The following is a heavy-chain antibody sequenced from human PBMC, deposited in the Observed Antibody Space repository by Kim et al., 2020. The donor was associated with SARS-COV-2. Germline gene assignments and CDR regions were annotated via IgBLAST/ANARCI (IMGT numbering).Heavy chain of an antibody. CDR2: IDPSDSYT. CDR1: GYSFTNYW. J-gene: IGHJ4*02. D-gene: IGHD3-9*01. Sequence: GESLKISCKGLGYSFTNYWITWVRQMPGKGLEWMGRIDPSDSYTNYSPSFQGHVSISTDNSITTAFLQWSNLKASDTAIYYCARGPPYYDIVTGSPFDLWGQGTLLTVSS. V-gene: IGHV5-10-1*01. CDR3: ARGPPYYDIVTGSPFDL.